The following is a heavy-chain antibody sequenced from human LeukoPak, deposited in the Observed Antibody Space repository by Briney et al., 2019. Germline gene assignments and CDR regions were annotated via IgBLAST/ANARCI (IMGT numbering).Heavy chain of an antibody. CDR1: GFTFSSYE. D-gene: IGHD5-24*01. J-gene: IGHJ4*02. CDR2: ISSSSSYI. CDR3: AREDYKYSLFDY. Sequence: GGSLRLSCAASGFTFSSYEMNWVRQAPGKGLEWVSSISSSSSYIYYADSVKGRFTISRDNAKNSLYLQMNSLRAEDTAVYYCAREDYKYSLFDYWGQGTLVTVSS. V-gene: IGHV3-21*01.